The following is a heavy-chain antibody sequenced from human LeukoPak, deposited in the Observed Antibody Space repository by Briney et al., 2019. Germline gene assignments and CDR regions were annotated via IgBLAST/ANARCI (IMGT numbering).Heavy chain of an antibody. CDR3: ARDLGYYDRLDQFDC. J-gene: IGHJ4*02. V-gene: IGHV1-2*02. Sequence: ASVNVSRQASVYTLHRYYLHGVRQAPGQEREWMGWINPNSGGTNSPQQLRGRLTQNRDTPISPAYMALSELTADETAVYCCARDLGYYDRLDQFDCWGQGTLVTVFS. D-gene: IGHD3-22*01. CDR2: INPNSGGT. CDR1: VYTLHRYY.